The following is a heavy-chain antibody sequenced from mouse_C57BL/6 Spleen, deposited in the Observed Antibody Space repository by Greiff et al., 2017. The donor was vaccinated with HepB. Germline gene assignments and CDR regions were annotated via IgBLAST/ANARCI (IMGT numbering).Heavy chain of an antibody. CDR1: GFNIKNTY. CDR3: ARASIYYGNYVGSWCAY. V-gene: IGHV14-3*01. Sequence: VQLQQSVAELVRPGASVKLSCTASGFNIKNTYMHWVKQRPEQGLEWIGRIDPANGNTKYAPKFQGKATITADTSSNTAYLQLSSLTSEDTAIYYCARASIYYGNYVGSWCAYWGQGTLVTVSA. J-gene: IGHJ3*01. D-gene: IGHD2-1*01. CDR2: IDPANGNT.